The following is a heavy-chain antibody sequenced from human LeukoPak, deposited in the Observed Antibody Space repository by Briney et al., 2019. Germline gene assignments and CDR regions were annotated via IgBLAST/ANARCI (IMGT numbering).Heavy chain of an antibody. D-gene: IGHD6-6*01. CDR1: GCSISSSSYY. CDR2: IYYSVST. CDR3: ARSVAGSSSAFDY. Sequence: SETLSLTCTVSGCSISSSSYYWGWLRQPPGKGLEWIGSIYYSVSTYYNPSLKSRVTISVDTSKNQFSLKLSSVTAADTAVYYCARSVAGSSSAFDYWGQGTLVTVSS. J-gene: IGHJ4*02. V-gene: IGHV4-39*01.